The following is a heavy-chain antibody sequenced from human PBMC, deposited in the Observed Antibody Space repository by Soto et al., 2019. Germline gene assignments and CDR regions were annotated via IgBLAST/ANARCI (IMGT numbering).Heavy chain of an antibody. CDR1: GFTFSSYS. CDR2: ISSNSRYI. J-gene: IGHJ4*02. CDR3: ATHRIDYYGSGTKFAPYCFDY. V-gene: IGHV3-21*01. D-gene: IGHD3-10*01. Sequence: PGESLKISCTASGFTFSSYSINWVRQAPGKGLEWVSSISSNSRYIYYSDSLKGRFTTSRDNAKNSLYLQMNSLSVEDTAVYYCATHRIDYYGSGTKFAPYCFDYWGQGTLVTVSS.